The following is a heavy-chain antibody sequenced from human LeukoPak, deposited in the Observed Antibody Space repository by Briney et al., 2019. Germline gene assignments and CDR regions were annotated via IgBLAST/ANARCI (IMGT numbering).Heavy chain of an antibody. V-gene: IGHV7-4-1*02. CDR2: INTNTGNP. CDR3: AKLGYCSGGSCYGFDY. CDR1: GYTFTDYA. Sequence: ASVKVSCKASGYTFTDYAMNWVRQAPGQGLEWMGWINTNTGNPTYAQGFTGRFVFSLDTSVSTAYLQISSLKAEDTAVYYCAKLGYCSGGSCYGFDYWGQGTLATVSS. D-gene: IGHD2-15*01. J-gene: IGHJ4*02.